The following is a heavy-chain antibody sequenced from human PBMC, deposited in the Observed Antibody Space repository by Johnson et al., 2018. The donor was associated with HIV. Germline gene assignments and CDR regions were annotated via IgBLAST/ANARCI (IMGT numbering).Heavy chain of an antibody. D-gene: IGHD2-15*01. CDR1: GFIFSDYG. V-gene: IGHV3-30*03. J-gene: IGHJ3*02. CDR2: VSYDGNYK. CDR3: ARVPWSLDAFDI. Sequence: QVQLVESGGGVVQPGRSLRLSCAASGFIFSDYGMHWVRQAPGKGLEWVAVVSYDGNYKYYAESVKGRFTISRDNSKNTLYLQMNSLRAEDTAVYYCARVPWSLDAFDIWGQGTMVTVSS.